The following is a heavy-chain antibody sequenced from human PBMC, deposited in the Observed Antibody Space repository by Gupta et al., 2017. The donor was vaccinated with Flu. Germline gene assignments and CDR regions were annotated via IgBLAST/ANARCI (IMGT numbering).Heavy chain of an antibody. J-gene: IGHJ6*02. D-gene: IGHD2-2*01. CDR1: GFTFSSYS. V-gene: IGHV3-21*01. CDR2: ISSSSSYI. CDR3: AREGQDIVVVPAANYHEDYYYYYGMDV. Sequence: EVQLVESGGGLVKPGGSLRLSCAASGFTFSSYSMNWVRQAPGKGLEWVSSISSSSSYIYYADSVKGRFTISRDNAKNSLYLQMNSLRAEDTAVYYCAREGQDIVVVPAANYHEDYYYYYGMDVWGQGTTVTVSS.